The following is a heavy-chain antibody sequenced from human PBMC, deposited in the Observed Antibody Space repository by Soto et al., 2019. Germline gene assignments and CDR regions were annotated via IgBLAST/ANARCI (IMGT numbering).Heavy chain of an antibody. CDR3: ARGNRIEAFDI. CDR2: ISAYNGST. V-gene: IGHV1-18*01. J-gene: IGHJ3*02. Sequence: ASLKVSRKASGYTISSDGVSWVRQAPGQGLEWMGWISAYNGSTNYAQKFQGRVTMTTETSTSTAYMELRSLRSDDTAVYYCARGNRIEAFDIWGQGTMVTVSS. D-gene: IGHD2-15*01. CDR1: GYTISSDG.